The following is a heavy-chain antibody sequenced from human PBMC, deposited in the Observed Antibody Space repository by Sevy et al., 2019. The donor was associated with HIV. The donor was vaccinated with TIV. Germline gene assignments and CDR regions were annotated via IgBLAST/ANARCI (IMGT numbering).Heavy chain of an antibody. CDR2: MTDGYGSTKDADSAGGGGNT. Sequence: GGSLRLSCAASGFTFSMYAMSWVRQAPGKGLEWVSGMTDGYGSTKDADSAGGGGNTHYADSVKGRFTISRDNFKNTLYLQMNSLRAEDTAVYYCARDRHPIWWYFDLWGRGTLVTVSS. CDR1: GFTFSMYA. CDR3: ARDRHPIWWYFDL. J-gene: IGHJ2*01. V-gene: IGHV3-23*01. D-gene: IGHD3-3*01.